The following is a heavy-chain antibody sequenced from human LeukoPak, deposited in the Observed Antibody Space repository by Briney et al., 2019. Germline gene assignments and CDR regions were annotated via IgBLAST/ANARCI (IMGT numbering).Heavy chain of an antibody. CDR3: AREDIVVVPAAHNWFDP. CDR2: INPNSGGT. J-gene: IGHJ5*02. Sequence: ASVKVSCKASGYTSTGYYMHWVRQAPGQGLEWMGWINPNSGGTNYAQKFQGRVTMTRNTSISTAYMELSSLRSEDTAVYYCAREDIVVVPAAHNWFDPWGQGTLVTVSS. V-gene: IGHV1-2*02. CDR1: GYTSTGYY. D-gene: IGHD2-2*01.